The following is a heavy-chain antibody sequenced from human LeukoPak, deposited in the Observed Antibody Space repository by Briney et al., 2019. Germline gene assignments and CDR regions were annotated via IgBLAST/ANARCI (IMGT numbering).Heavy chain of an antibody. V-gene: IGHV4-59*01. J-gene: IGHJ4*02. CDR2: IYYSGSS. Sequence: SETLSLTCTVSGGYISTYYWSWIRQPPGKGLEWIGYIYYSGSSNYNPSLKSRVTISVDTSKNQFSLKLSSVTAADTAVYYCARGLDTYYSDYWGQGTLVTVSS. CDR1: GGYISTYY. CDR3: ARGLDTYYSDY. D-gene: IGHD3/OR15-3a*01.